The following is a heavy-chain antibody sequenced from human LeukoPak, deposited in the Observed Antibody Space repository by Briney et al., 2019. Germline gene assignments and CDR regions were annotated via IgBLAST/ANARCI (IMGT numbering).Heavy chain of an antibody. V-gene: IGHV1-46*01. CDR3: ARRVRWYSSGWGRYFDY. CDR2: INPSGGST. CDR1: GYTFTSYY. Sequence: ASVKVSCKASGYTFTSYYMHWVRQAPGQGLEWMGIINPSGGSTSYAQKFQGRVTMTRDTSTSTVYMGLSSLRSEDTAVYYCARRVRWYSSGWGRYFDYWGQGTLVTVSP. J-gene: IGHJ4*02. D-gene: IGHD6-19*01.